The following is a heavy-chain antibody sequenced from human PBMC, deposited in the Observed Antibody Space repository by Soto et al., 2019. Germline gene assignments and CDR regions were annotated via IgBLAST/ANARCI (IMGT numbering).Heavy chain of an antibody. Sequence: GGSLRLSCAASGFTFRSYAMNWVRQAPGKGLEWVSGISGGADSTYYADSVKGRFIISRDNSKNTLYLQMNSLRVDDTAVYFCSKEAPVLTFIAATYCQFYYWSLGSLVPVSS. CDR2: ISGGADST. D-gene: IGHD5-12*01. CDR3: SKEAPVLTFIAATYCQFYY. CDR1: GFTFRSYA. J-gene: IGHJ4*02. V-gene: IGHV3-23*01.